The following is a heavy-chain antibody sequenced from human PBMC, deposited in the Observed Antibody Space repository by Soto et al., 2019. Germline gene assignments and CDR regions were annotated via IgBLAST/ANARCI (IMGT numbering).Heavy chain of an antibody. J-gene: IGHJ4*02. D-gene: IGHD3-3*01. CDR3: ARGGSITIFGVVIIPHNYFDY. V-gene: IGHV4-34*01. CDR1: GGSFSGYY. CDR2: INHSGST. Sequence: SETLSLTCAVYGGSFSGYYWSWIRQPPGKGLEWIGEINHSGSTNYNPSLKSRVTISVDTSKNQFSLKLSSVTAADTAVYYCARGGSITIFGVVIIPHNYFDYWGQGTLVTVSS.